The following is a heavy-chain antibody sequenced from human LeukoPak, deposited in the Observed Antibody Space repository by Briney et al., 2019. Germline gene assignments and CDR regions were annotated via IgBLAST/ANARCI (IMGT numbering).Heavy chain of an antibody. CDR1: GFTVSSNY. J-gene: IGHJ4*02. D-gene: IGHD2-8*01. CDR3: ATPPWGGNGFDY. V-gene: IGHV3-53*01. Sequence: GGSLRLSCAASGFTVSSNYMSWVRQAPGKGLEWVSVIYSGGSTYYADSVKGRFTISRDNSKNTLYLQMNSLRAADTAVYYCATPPWGGNGFDYWGQGTLVTVSS. CDR2: IYSGGST.